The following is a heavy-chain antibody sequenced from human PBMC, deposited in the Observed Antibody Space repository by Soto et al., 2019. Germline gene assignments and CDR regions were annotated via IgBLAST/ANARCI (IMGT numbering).Heavy chain of an antibody. J-gene: IGHJ4*02. CDR1: GDSISSSSYY. CDR2: IYYSGST. CDR3: ARRQSSSWYGL. V-gene: IGHV4-39*01. Sequence: SETLSLTCAVSGDSISSSSYYWGWIRQPPGKGLEWIGSIYYSGSTYYNPSLKSRVTISVDTSKNQFSLKLSSVTAADTAVYYCARRQSSSWYGLWGQGTLVTVSS. D-gene: IGHD6-13*01.